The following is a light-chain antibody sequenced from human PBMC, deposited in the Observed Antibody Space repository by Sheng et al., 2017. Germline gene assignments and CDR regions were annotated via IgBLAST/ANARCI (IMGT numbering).Light chain of an antibody. CDR1: SSDVGGYNY. CDR2: DVN. J-gene: IGLJ2*01. Sequence: QSALTQPASVSGSPGQSITISCTGTSSDVGGYNYVSWYQQHPGKVPKLMLYDVNNRPSGVSNRFSGSNSGNTATLTISGTQAMDEADYYCQTWDSGTVVFGAGTKLTVL. CDR3: QTWDSGTVV. V-gene: IGLV2-14*03.